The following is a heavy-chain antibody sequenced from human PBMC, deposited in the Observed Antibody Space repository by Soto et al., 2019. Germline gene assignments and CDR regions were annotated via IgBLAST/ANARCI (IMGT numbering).Heavy chain of an antibody. CDR3: AKDNAERWLQLPGY. J-gene: IGHJ4*02. Sequence: PWGSVRHCCASSGFIFSSYAMSCVRQAPGKGLEWASALSGSGGSTYYADSVKGRFTISRDNSKNTLYLQMNSLRAEDTAVYYCAKDNAERWLQLPGYWGQGTLVTVSS. CDR1: GFIFSSYA. D-gene: IGHD4-4*01. CDR2: LSGSGGST. V-gene: IGHV3-23*01.